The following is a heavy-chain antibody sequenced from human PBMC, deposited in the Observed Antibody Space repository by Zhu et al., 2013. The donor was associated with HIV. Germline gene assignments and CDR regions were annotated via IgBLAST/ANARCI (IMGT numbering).Heavy chain of an antibody. CDR3: AREPPRTGCFDY. CDR1: GGNFNSYG. J-gene: IGHJ4*02. D-gene: IGHD7-27*01. CDR2: ISPGGDST. Sequence: QVQLVQSGVEVKKPGSFVKVSSGSSVKVSCRASGGNFNSYGISWVRRAPGQGLEWMGSISPGGDSTSYSQKFQGRVTMTRDTSTSTDYMEVSSLRSEDTAVYYCAREPPRTGCFDYWGQGTLVTASS. V-gene: IGHV1-46*02.